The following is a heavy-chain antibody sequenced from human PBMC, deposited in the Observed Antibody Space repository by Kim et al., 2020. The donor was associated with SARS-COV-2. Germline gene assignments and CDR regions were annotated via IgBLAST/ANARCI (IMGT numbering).Heavy chain of an antibody. D-gene: IGHD1-26*01. CDR3: AKVRWWELPVLYY. Sequence: GGSLRLSCAASGFTFSSYAMRWVRQAPGKELEWVSAIIGSGGSTYYADSGKGRLTISRDNSKNTLYLQMNSLRAEDTAVYYCAKVRWWELPVLYYWGQGTLVTVSS. CDR1: GFTFSSYA. J-gene: IGHJ4*02. CDR2: IIGSGGST. V-gene: IGHV3-23*01.